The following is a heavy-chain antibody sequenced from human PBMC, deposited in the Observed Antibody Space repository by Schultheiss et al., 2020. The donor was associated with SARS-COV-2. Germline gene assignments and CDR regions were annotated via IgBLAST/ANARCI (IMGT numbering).Heavy chain of an antibody. CDR2: IYHSGST. D-gene: IGHD6-19*01. V-gene: IGHV4-38-2*02. CDR1: GGSISSGYY. Sequence: SETLSLTCTVSGGSISSGYYWGWIRQPPGKGLEWIGSIYHSGSTYYNPSLKSRVTISVDTSKNQFSLKLSSVTAADTAVYYCARLKVGSPFDYWGQGTLVTVSS. J-gene: IGHJ4*02. CDR3: ARLKVGSPFDY.